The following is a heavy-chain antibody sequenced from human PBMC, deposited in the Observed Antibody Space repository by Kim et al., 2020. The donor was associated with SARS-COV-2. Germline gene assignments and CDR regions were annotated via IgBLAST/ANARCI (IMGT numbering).Heavy chain of an antibody. D-gene: IGHD3-10*01. Sequence: GGSLRLSCTASGFTFGDYAMSWFRQAPGKGLEWVNFIRSKAYGGTTEYAASVKGRLTISRDDSKSIAYLQMNSLKTEDTAVYYCTRDQYYYGSGSYYISADYWGQGTLVTVSS. CDR1: GFTFGDYA. J-gene: IGHJ4*02. CDR2: IRSKAYGGTT. CDR3: TRDQYYYGSGSYYISADY. V-gene: IGHV3-49*03.